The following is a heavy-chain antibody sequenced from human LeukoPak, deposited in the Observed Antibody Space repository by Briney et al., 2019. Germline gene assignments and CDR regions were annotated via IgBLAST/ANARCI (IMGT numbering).Heavy chain of an antibody. Sequence: SSETLSLTCTVSGGSLSSYYWNWIRQPAGKGLEWIGRIYTSGSTNYNPSLKSRVTMSVDTSKNQFSLKLSSVTAADTAVYYCARDKSRTYGSADAFDIWGQGTMVTVSS. CDR1: GGSLSSYY. J-gene: IGHJ3*02. V-gene: IGHV4-4*07. D-gene: IGHD3-10*01. CDR3: ARDKSRTYGSADAFDI. CDR2: IYTSGST.